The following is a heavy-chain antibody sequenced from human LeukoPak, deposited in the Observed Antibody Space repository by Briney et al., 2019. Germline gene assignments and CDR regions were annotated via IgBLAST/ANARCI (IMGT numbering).Heavy chain of an antibody. CDR1: GFTFSTYP. CDR3: VRDHRDASSGWYYFDY. Sequence: GGSLRLSCSASGFTFSTYPMHWVRQAPGKGLEYVSAIGSHGDSTYDADSVKGRFTISRDNSKNTLYLQMSSLRPEDTAVYYCVRDHRDASSGWYYFDYWGQGTLVTVSS. J-gene: IGHJ4*02. V-gene: IGHV3-64D*06. CDR2: IGSHGDST. D-gene: IGHD6-19*01.